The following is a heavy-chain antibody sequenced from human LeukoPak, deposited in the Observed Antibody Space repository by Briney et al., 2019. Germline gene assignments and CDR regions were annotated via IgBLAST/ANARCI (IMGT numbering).Heavy chain of an antibody. Sequence: ASVKVSCKASGYTFTSYYMHWVRQAPRQGLEWMGWINPNSGGTNYAQKFQGRVTMTRDTSISTAYMELSSLTSDDTAVYYCARGVVAATFYYYMDVWGKGTTATVSS. D-gene: IGHD2-15*01. V-gene: IGHV1-2*02. CDR2: INPNSGGT. J-gene: IGHJ6*03. CDR3: ARGVVAATFYYYMDV. CDR1: GYTFTSYY.